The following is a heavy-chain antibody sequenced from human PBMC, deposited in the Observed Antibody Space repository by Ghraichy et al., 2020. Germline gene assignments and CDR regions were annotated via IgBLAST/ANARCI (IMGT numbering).Heavy chain of an antibody. CDR3: AEGYYDFWSGYSSPEYFQH. J-gene: IGHJ1*01. V-gene: IGHV4-59*01. D-gene: IGHD3-3*01. CDR2: IYYSGST. Sequence: SQTLSLTCTVSGGSISSYYWSWIRQPPGKGLEWIGYIYYSGSTNYNPSLKSRVTISVDTSKNQFSLKLSSVTAADTAVYYCAEGYYDFWSGYSSPEYFQHWGQGTLVTVSS. CDR1: GGSISSYY.